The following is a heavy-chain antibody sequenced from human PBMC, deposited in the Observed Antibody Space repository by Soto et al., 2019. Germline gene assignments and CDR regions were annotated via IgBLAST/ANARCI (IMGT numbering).Heavy chain of an antibody. D-gene: IGHD5-18*01. V-gene: IGHV2-26*01. CDR3: ARPRGYSYGWYYFDY. Sequence: VSGAALINAKGTLGQACSFWGLSLNKTRMGVSLIRQPPGKALEWLAHIFSNDEKSYSTSLKSRLTISKDTSKSQVVLTMTNMDPVDTATYYCARPRGYSYGWYYFDYWGQGTLVTGSS. J-gene: IGHJ4*02. CDR1: GLSLNKTRMG. CDR2: IFSNDEK.